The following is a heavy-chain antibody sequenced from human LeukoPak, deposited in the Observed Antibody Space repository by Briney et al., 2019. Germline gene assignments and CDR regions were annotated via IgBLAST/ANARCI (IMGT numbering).Heavy chain of an antibody. CDR3: VRGMDV. Sequence: GGSLRLSCAASGFTFNTYWMTWVRQALGKGLEWVANIKQDGSDKRYADSVKGRFTISRDNAKNSLYLQVNSLRAEDTAVYYCVRGMDVWGKGTTVTVSS. V-gene: IGHV3-7*01. J-gene: IGHJ6*03. CDR2: IKQDGSDK. CDR1: GFTFNTYW.